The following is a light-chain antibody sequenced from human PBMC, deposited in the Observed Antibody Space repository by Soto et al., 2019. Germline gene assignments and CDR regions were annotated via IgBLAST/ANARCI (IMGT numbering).Light chain of an antibody. V-gene: IGKV1-5*01. CDR1: QSISSW. Sequence: DIQMTQSPSTLSASVGDRVTITCRASQSISSWLAWYQQKPGKAPKLLFYDASSLESGVPSRFSGSGSGTEFPLTIRILPPDDFETDYCQQYNSYQWTFRKGTEVNI. CDR3: QQYNSYQWT. CDR2: DAS. J-gene: IGKJ1*01.